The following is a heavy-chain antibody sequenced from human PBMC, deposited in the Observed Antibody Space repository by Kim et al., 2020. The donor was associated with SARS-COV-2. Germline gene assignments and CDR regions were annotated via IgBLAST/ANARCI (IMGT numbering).Heavy chain of an antibody. Sequence: ASVKVSCKASGYTFTSYGISWVRQAPGQGLEWMGWISAYNGNTNYAQKLQGRVTMTTDTSTSTAYMELRSLRSDDTAVYYCARDGGGLRCFDWLLSTPDYWGQGTLGPVSS. CDR2: ISAYNGNT. CDR1: GYTFTSYG. CDR3: ARDGGGLRCFDWLLSTPDY. D-gene: IGHD3-9*01. V-gene: IGHV1-18*01. J-gene: IGHJ4*02.